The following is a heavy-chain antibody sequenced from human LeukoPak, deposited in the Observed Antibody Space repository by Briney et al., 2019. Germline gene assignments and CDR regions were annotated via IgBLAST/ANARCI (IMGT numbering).Heavy chain of an antibody. CDR1: GGTFSSYA. V-gene: IGHV1-69*13. Sequence: ASVKVSCKASGGTFSSYAISWVRQAPGQGLEWMGGIIPIFGTANYAQKFQGRVTITADESTSTAYMELSSLRSEDTAVYYCAIPKKLHAYLFDYWGQGTLVTVPS. J-gene: IGHJ4*02. CDR3: AIPKKLHAYLFDY. CDR2: IIPIFGTA. D-gene: IGHD3-16*01.